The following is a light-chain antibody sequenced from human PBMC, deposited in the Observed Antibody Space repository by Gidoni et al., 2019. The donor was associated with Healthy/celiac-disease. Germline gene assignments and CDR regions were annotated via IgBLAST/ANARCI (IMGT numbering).Light chain of an antibody. CDR3: QQSYTTPRT. V-gene: IGKV1-39*01. CDR2: ASS. J-gene: IGKJ2*01. CDR1: QSISSY. Sequence: DIQMTQSPSSLSASVGDRVTITGRASQSISSYLNWYQQKPGKAPKLLIDASSSLQSGVPKRFSGSGSGTDFTLTISRLQPEDFATYYCQQSYTTPRTFGQGTKLEIK.